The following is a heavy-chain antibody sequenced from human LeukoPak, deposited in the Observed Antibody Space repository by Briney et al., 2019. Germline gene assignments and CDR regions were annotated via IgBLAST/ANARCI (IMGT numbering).Heavy chain of an antibody. Sequence: GGSLRLSCAASGFTFSSYGMHWVRQAPGKGLEGVAFIRYDGSNKYYADSVKGRFAISRDNSKNTLYLQMNSLRAEDTAVYYCARERVYGQDYYYYYMDVWGKGTTVTVSS. V-gene: IGHV3-30*02. J-gene: IGHJ6*03. CDR3: ARERVYGQDYYYYYMDV. CDR2: IRYDGSNK. CDR1: GFTFSSYG. D-gene: IGHD4-17*01.